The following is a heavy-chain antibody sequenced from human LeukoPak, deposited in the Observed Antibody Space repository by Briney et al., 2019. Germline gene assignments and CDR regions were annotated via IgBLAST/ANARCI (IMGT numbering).Heavy chain of an antibody. V-gene: IGHV3-7*01. CDR3: ARDPGFSGTQRGEY. Sequence: PGGSLRLSCAASGFTFSSYWMSWVRQAPGKGLEWVANIKQDGSEKYYVDSVKGRFTISRDNAKNSLYLQMNSLRAEDTAVYYCARDPGFSGTQRGEYWGQGTLVTVSS. CDR1: GFTFSSYW. J-gene: IGHJ4*02. D-gene: IGHD3/OR15-3a*01. CDR2: IKQDGSEK.